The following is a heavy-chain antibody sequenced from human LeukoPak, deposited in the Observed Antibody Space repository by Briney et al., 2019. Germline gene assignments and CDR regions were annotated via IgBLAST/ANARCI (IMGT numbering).Heavy chain of an antibody. J-gene: IGHJ4*02. CDR2: ISGSGGGT. CDR1: GFTFSRYW. Sequence: GGSLRLSCEASGFTFSRYWMHWVRQAPGKGLEWVSAISGSGGGTFYTHSVKGRFTISRDNSKNTLFLQMNGLRAEDTATYYCAKSRSPGYSMGYDPDYWGQGTLVIVST. V-gene: IGHV3-23*01. CDR3: AKSRSPGYSMGYDPDY. D-gene: IGHD5-18*01.